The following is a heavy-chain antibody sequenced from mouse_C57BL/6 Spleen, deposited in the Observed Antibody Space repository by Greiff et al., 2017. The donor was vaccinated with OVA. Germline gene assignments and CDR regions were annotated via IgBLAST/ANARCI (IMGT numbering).Heavy chain of an antibody. D-gene: IGHD1-1*01. CDR3: TRGPITTVVAMDY. CDR2: ISSGGDYI. Sequence: EVKLVESGEGLVKPGGSLKLSCAASGFTFSSYAMSWVRQTPEKRLEWVAYISSGGDYIYYADTVKGRFTISRDNARNTLYLQMSSLKSEDTAMYYCTRGPITTVVAMDYWGQGTSVTVSS. J-gene: IGHJ4*01. V-gene: IGHV5-9-1*02. CDR1: GFTFSSYA.